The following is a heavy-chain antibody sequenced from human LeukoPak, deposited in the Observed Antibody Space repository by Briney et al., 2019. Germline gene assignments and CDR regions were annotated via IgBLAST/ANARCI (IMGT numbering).Heavy chain of an antibody. CDR3: ASPHY. CDR1: GGSFSGYY. Sequence: TSETLSLTCAVYGGSFSGYYWSWIPQPPGKGLEWIGEINHSGSTNYNPSLKSRVTISVDTSKNQFSLKLSSVTAADTAVYYCASPHYWGQGTLVTVSS. CDR2: INHSGST. V-gene: IGHV4-34*01. J-gene: IGHJ4*02.